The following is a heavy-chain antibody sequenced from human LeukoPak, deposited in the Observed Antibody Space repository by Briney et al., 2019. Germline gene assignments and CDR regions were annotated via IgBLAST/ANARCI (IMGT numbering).Heavy chain of an antibody. CDR2: IYYSGST. D-gene: IGHD3-10*01. CDR1: GGSISSYY. J-gene: IGHJ2*01. CDR3: ARVDAWFGELFRRYFDL. Sequence: SETLSLTCTVSGGSISSYYWSWIRQPPGKGLEWIGYIYYSGSTNYNPSLKSRVTISVDTSKNQFSLKLSSVTAADTAVYYCARVDAWFGELFRRYFDLWGRGTLVTVSS. V-gene: IGHV4-59*01.